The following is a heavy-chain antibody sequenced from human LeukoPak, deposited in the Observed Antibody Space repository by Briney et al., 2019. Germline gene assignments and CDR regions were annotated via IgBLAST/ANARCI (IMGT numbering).Heavy chain of an antibody. Sequence: GGSLRLTCAASEFIFSTYWMHWVRQAPGKGLVWVSRINSDGGSTTYADSVKGRFTISRDNAKNVLYLQMNSLRAEDTAVYYCARDRFFGMDVWGQGTTVTVSS. J-gene: IGHJ6*02. CDR3: ARDRFFGMDV. V-gene: IGHV3-74*01. CDR2: INSDGGST. CDR1: EFIFSTYW.